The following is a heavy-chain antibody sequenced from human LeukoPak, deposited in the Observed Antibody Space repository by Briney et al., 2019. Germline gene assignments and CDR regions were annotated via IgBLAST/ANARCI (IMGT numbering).Heavy chain of an antibody. CDR3: ARSPRYFDWLHYFLP. D-gene: IGHD3-9*01. J-gene: IGHJ5*02. CDR1: GYTFSSYD. V-gene: IGHV1-8*01. CDR2: MNPNSGNT. Sequence: ASVKVCCKASGYTFSSYDIKWMRQATGQGLELMGWMNPNSGNTGYAQTFQGRVTMTRNTSIGTAYMELSSLRSEDTAVYYCARSPRYFDWLHYFLPWGQGTLVTVSS.